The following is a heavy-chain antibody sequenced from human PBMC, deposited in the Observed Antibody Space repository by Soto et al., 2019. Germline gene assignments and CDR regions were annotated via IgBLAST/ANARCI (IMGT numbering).Heavy chain of an antibody. CDR3: ARDRSISKDIVFVPAAIKWFDP. Sequence: QVQLVESGGGVVQPGRSLRLSCAASGFTFSSYGMHWVRQAPGKGLEWVAVIWYDGSNKYYADSVKGRFTISRDNSKNTLYRQMNSLGAEDKAVDYCARDRSISKDIVFVPAAIKWFDPWGQGTLVTVSS. J-gene: IGHJ5*02. V-gene: IGHV3-33*01. CDR1: GFTFSSYG. D-gene: IGHD2-2*01. CDR2: IWYDGSNK.